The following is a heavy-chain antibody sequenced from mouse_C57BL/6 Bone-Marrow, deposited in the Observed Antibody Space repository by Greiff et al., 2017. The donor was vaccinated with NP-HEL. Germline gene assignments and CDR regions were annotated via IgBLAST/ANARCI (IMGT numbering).Heavy chain of an antibody. CDR2: IYPGSGNT. CDR1: GYSFTSYY. J-gene: IGHJ2*01. CDR3: ARGPLYGNYDY. Sequence: QVQLQQSGPELVKPGASVKISCKASGYSFTSYYIHWVKQRPGQGLEWIGWIYPGSGNTTYNEKFKGKATLTADTSSSTAYMQLSSLTSEDSAVYYCARGPLYGNYDYWGQGTTLTVSS. D-gene: IGHD2-1*01. V-gene: IGHV1-66*01.